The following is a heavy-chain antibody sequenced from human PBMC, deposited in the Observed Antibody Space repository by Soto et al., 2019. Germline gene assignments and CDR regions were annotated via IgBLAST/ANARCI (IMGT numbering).Heavy chain of an antibody. CDR3: ARGYYDSSGYYLFDY. CDR1: GFTFSSYG. V-gene: IGHV3-33*01. J-gene: IGHJ4*02. Sequence: GGSLSLSCTASGFTFSSYGMHWVRQAPGKGLEWVAVIWYDGSNKYYADSVKGRFTISRDNSKNTLYLQMNSLRAEDTAAYYCARGYYDSSGYYLFDYWGQGTLVTVSS. D-gene: IGHD3-22*01. CDR2: IWYDGSNK.